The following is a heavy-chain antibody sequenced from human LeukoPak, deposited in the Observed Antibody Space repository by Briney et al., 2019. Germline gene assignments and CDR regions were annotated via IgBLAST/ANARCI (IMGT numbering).Heavy chain of an antibody. CDR1: GGSISSGGYS. Sequence: LRLSCAVSGGSISSGGYSWSWIRQPPGKGLEWIGYIYHSGSTYYNPSLKSRVTISVDRSKNQFSLKLSSVTAADTAVYYCARAHSGYGFFDYWGQGTLVTVSS. J-gene: IGHJ4*02. D-gene: IGHD5-12*01. V-gene: IGHV4-30-2*01. CDR3: ARAHSGYGFFDY. CDR2: IYHSGST.